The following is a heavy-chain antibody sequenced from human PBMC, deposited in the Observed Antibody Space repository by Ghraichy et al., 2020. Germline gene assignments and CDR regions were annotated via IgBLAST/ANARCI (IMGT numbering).Heavy chain of an antibody. J-gene: IGHJ6*02. V-gene: IGHV3-21*01. Sequence: GGSLRLSCAASGFTFSSYSMNWVRQAPGKGLEWVSSISSSSSYIYYADSVKGRFTISRDNAKNSLYLQMNSLRAEDTAVYYCAREPQGRYYYDRYGMDVWGQGTTVTVSS. CDR3: AREPQGRYYYDRYGMDV. D-gene: IGHD3-22*01. CDR2: ISSSSSYI. CDR1: GFTFSSYS.